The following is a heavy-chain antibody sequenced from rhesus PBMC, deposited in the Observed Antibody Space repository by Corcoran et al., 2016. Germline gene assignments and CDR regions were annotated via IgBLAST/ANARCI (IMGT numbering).Heavy chain of an antibody. CDR1: GGSISSGYYY. V-gene: IGHV4-122*02. CDR3: ARGGGMNPFDY. J-gene: IGHJ4*01. CDR2: ITFSGST. Sequence: QVQLQESGPGLVKPSETLSLTCAVSGGSISSGYYYWSWIRQPPGKGLGWIGYITFSGSTSYNQSLKSRVTISRDTSKNQCCMKLSSVTAADTAVDYCARGGGMNPFDYWGQGVLVTVSS. D-gene: IGHD6-13*01.